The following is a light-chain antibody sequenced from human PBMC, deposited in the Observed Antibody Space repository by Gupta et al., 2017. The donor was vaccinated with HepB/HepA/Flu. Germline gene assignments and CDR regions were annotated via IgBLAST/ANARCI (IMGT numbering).Light chain of an antibody. CDR3: QGWDSSTVV. CDR2: QDT. V-gene: IGLV3-1*01. CDR1: NLGDKY. Sequence: SSELTQPPSVSVSPGQTASITCSGDNLGDKYACWYQQTPGQSPVLVIYQDTKGPSGINERFSGSNSGNTATLTISGTQTTDEADYYCQGWDSSTVVFGGGTKLTVL. J-gene: IGLJ2*01.